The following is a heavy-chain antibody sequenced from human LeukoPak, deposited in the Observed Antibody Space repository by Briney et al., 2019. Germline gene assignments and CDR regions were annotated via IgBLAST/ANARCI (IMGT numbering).Heavy chain of an antibody. CDR1: GFTFSSYG. V-gene: IGHV3-30*18. Sequence: PGGSLRLSCAASGFTFSSYGMHWVRQAPGKGLEWVAVISYDGSNKYYADSVKGRFTISRDNSKNTLYLQMNSLRAEDTAVYYCAKDGELAYAPGAFDIWGQGTMVTVSS. D-gene: IGHD2-2*01. J-gene: IGHJ3*02. CDR2: ISYDGSNK. CDR3: AKDGELAYAPGAFDI.